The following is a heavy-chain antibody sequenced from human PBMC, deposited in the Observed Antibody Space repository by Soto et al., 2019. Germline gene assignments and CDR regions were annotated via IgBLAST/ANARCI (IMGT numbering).Heavy chain of an antibody. D-gene: IGHD1-1*01. CDR1: GGTSRDHH. J-gene: IGHJ4*02. Sequence: SETLPLTYTVSGGTSRDHHWTWIMQPPGKGLEWIGYILYSGSTNYNPSLKSRVTISVDTSKNQFYLKLNSVTAADTAVYYCARQGTPSAGFDSWGQGTLVTVSS. V-gene: IGHV4-59*08. CDR2: ILYSGST. CDR3: ARQGTPSAGFDS.